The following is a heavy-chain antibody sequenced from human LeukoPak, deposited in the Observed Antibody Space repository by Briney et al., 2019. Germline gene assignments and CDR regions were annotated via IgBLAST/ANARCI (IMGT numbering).Heavy chain of an antibody. J-gene: IGHJ3*02. D-gene: IGHD5-18*01. CDR3: ARRGYSYGSAFDI. Sequence: SETLSLTCTVSGGSISSYYWSWIRQPPGKGLEWIGYIYYSGSTNYNPSLKSRVTISVDTSKNQFSLKLSSVTAADTAVYYCARRGYSYGSAFDIWGQGTMVTVSS. V-gene: IGHV4-59*08. CDR2: IYYSGST. CDR1: GGSISSYY.